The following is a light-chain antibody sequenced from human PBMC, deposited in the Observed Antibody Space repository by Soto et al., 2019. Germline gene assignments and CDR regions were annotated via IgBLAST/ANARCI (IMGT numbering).Light chain of an antibody. CDR1: QSVSNNY. V-gene: IGKV3-20*01. CDR2: GAS. J-gene: IGKJ1*01. Sequence: EVVLTQSPGTLSLSPRERATLSCRASQSVSNNYLAWYQHEPGQAPRLLIYGASNRAPGIPDRFSGSGSGPDFTLTISRLEPEDFAVYYCQQYAASPRTFGQGTLVEVK. CDR3: QQYAASPRT.